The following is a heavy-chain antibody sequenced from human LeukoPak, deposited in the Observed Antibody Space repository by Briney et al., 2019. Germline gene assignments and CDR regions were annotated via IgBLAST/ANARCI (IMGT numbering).Heavy chain of an antibody. CDR3: ARGGGEYQPLYYFDY. D-gene: IGHD2-2*01. CDR1: GYTFTSYY. Sequence: ASVKVSRKASGYTFTSYYMHWVRQAPGQGLEWMGIINPSGGSTSYAQKFQGRVTMTRDTSTSTVYMELSSLRSEDTAVYYCARGGGEYQPLYYFDYWGQGTLVTVSS. V-gene: IGHV1-46*01. CDR2: INPSGGST. J-gene: IGHJ4*02.